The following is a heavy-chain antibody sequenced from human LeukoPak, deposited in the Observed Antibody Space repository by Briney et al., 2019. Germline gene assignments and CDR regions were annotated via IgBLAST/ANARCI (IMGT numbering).Heavy chain of an antibody. V-gene: IGHV3-30-3*01. CDR3: ARKVRPMVRGAPIDY. J-gene: IGHJ4*02. CDR2: ISYDGSNK. CDR1: GFTFSSYA. D-gene: IGHD3-10*01. Sequence: GGSLRLSCAASGFTFSSYAMHWVRQAPGKGLEWVAVISYDGSNKYYADSVKGRFTISRDNSKNTLYLQMNSLRAEDTAVYYCARKVRPMVRGAPIDYWGQGTLDTVSS.